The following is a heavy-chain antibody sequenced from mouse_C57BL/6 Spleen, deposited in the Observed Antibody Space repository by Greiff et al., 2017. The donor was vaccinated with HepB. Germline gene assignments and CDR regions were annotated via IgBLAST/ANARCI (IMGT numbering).Heavy chain of an antibody. CDR2: ISDGGSYT. Sequence: EVQGVESGGGLVKPGGSLKLSCAASGFTFSSYAMSWVRQTPEKRLEWVATISDGGSYTYYPDNVKGRFTISRDNAKNNLYLQMSHLKSEDTAMYYCAREGGYDYPWFAYWGQGTLVTVSA. V-gene: IGHV5-4*01. D-gene: IGHD2-4*01. CDR1: GFTFSSYA. J-gene: IGHJ3*01. CDR3: AREGGYDYPWFAY.